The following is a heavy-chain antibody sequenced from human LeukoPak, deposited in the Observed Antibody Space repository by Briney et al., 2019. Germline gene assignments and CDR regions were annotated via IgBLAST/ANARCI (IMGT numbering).Heavy chain of an antibody. V-gene: IGHV5-51*01. CDR2: IYPGDSDT. J-gene: IGHJ4*02. D-gene: IGHD4-11*01. CDR3: ARWSLVYSNYAGYFGS. CDR1: GYSFTNYW. Sequence: GESLKFSCKGSGYSFTNYWIGWVRQMPGKGLEWMGIIYPGDSDTKYSPSFQGQVTISADKSISTAYLQWSSLKASDSAMYYCARWSLVYSNYAGYFGSWGQGTPVTVSS.